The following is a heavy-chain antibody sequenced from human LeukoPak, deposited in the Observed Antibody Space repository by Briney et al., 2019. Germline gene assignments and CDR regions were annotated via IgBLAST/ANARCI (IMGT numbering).Heavy chain of an antibody. CDR2: ISSSSSTI. V-gene: IGHV3-48*01. CDR3: ARTKGSASSYQIVVVPAALDY. CDR1: GFTFSSYS. Sequence: PGGSLRLPCAASGFTFSSYSMNWVRQAPGKGLEWVSYISSSSSTIYYADSVKGRFTISRDNAKNSLYLQMNSLRAEDTAVYYCARTKGSASSYQIVVVPAALDYWGQGTLVTVSS. J-gene: IGHJ4*02. D-gene: IGHD2-2*01.